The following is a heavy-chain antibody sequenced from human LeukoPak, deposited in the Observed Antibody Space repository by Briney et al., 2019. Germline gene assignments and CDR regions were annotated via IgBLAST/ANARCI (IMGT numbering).Heavy chain of an antibody. CDR3: ARVYYSYVFDP. CDR1: GGSISSSSYY. Sequence: SETLSLTCTVSGGSISSSSYYWGWIRQPPGTGLEWIGSIYYSGDMNYNPSLKSRVTISVDTSKNQFSLKLSSVTAADTAVYYCARVYYSYVFDPWGQGTLVTVSS. V-gene: IGHV4-39*07. CDR2: IYYSGDM. J-gene: IGHJ5*02. D-gene: IGHD1-14*01.